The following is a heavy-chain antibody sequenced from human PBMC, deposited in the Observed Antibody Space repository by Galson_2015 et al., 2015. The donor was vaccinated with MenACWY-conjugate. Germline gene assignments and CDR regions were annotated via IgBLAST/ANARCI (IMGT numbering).Heavy chain of an antibody. CDR1: GFIFNTYW. D-gene: IGHD1-26*01. J-gene: IGHJ4*02. CDR2: INPGGSST. V-gene: IGHV3-74*01. CDR3: AKTRGASFYFDS. Sequence: SLRLSCAASGFIFNTYWMHWVRQAPGKGLVWVSRINPGGSSTTYADSVKVRFTISRDNAKNTLYLQMNSLRPEDTAVFYCAKTRGASFYFDSWGQGTLVTVSS.